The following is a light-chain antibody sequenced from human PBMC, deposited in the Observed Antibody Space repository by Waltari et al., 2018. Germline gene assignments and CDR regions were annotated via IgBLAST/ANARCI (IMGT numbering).Light chain of an antibody. Sequence: DIQMTQTPSCLSACVGDRVTITCRASQSISNYLNWYQQKPGKDPNVMIYDATNLQSGVPSSFGGSGTGTECILTFSRRQPEDFATYYCQQSARGAFTFGPVPTVDI. V-gene: IGKV1-39*01. CDR2: DAT. CDR3: QQSARGAFT. CDR1: QSISNY. J-gene: IGKJ3*01.